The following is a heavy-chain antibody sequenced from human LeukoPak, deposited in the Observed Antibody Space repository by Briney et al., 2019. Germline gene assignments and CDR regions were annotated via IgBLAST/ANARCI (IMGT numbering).Heavy chain of an antibody. D-gene: IGHD3-16*01. J-gene: IGHJ4*02. CDR1: GFTFSSSW. CDR2: ISSSSSYI. V-gene: IGHV3-21*01. CDR3: ARDGAPIGY. Sequence: GGSLRLSCAASGFTFSSSWMHWVRQAPGKGLEWVSSISSSSSYIYYADSVKGRFTISRDNAKNSLYLQMNSLRAEDTAVYYCARDGAPIGYWGQGTLVTVSS.